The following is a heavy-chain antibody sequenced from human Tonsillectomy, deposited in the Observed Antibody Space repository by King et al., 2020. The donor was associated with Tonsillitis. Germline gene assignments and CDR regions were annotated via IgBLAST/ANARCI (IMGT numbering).Heavy chain of an antibody. D-gene: IGHD4-23*01. V-gene: IGHV3-30*03. CDR3: ARVSWVTQINWYFDF. CDR2: ISYDGTNK. CDR1: GFTFSTYG. J-gene: IGHJ2*01. Sequence: VQLVESGGGVVQIGTSLSLSCAASGFTFSTYGMHWVRQAPGKGLEWVAVISYDGTNKYYADSVKGRFTISRDNSKKTVDLQMNNLRAEDTAIYYCARVSWVTQINWYFDFWGRGTLVTVSS.